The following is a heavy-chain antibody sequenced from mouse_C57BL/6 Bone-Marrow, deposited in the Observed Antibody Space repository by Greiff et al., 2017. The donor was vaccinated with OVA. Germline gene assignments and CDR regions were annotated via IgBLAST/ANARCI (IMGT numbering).Heavy chain of an antibody. J-gene: IGHJ1*03. CDR2: INYDGSST. CDR1: GFTFSDYY. CDR3: AREGSYGSSPHWYFDV. Sequence: EVKLVESEGGLVQPGSSMKLSCTASGFTFSDYYMAWVRQVPEKGLEWVANINYDGSSTYYLDSLKSRFIISRDNAKNILYLQMSSLKSEDTATYYCAREGSYGSSPHWYFDVWGTGTTVTVSS. D-gene: IGHD1-1*01. V-gene: IGHV5-16*01.